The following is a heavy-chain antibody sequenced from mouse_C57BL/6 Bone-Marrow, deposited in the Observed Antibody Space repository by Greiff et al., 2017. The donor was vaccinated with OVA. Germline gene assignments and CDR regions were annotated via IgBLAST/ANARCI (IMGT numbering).Heavy chain of an antibody. V-gene: IGHV5-4*01. J-gene: IGHJ4*01. CDR2: ISDGGSYT. Sequence: EVQGVESGGGLVKPGGSLKLSCAASGFTFSSYAMSWVRQTPEKRLEWVATISDGGSYTYYPDNVKGRFTISRDNAKNNLYLQMSHLKSEDTAMYYCAREDSSMDYWGQGTSVTVSS. CDR3: AREDSSMDY. D-gene: IGHD3-2*01. CDR1: GFTFSSYA.